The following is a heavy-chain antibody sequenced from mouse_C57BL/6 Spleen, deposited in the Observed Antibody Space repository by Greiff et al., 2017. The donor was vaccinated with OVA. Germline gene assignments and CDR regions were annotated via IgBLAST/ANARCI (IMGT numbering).Heavy chain of an antibody. V-gene: IGHV5-16*01. Sequence: EVKLVESEGGLVQPGSSMKLSCTASGFTFSDYYMAWVRQVPEKGLEWVANINYDGSSTYYLDSLKSRFIISRDNAKNILYLQMSSLKSEDTATYYCAREGGTVYFDYWGQGTTLTVSS. D-gene: IGHD1-1*01. CDR1: GFTFSDYY. CDR2: INYDGSST. CDR3: AREGGTVYFDY. J-gene: IGHJ2*01.